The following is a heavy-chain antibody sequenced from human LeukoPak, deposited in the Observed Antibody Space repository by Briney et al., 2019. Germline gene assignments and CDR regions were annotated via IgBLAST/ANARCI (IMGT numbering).Heavy chain of an antibody. CDR3: ARFGELPYQNYFDY. CDR2: IIPIFGTA. D-gene: IGHD1-26*01. CDR1: GGTFSSYA. V-gene: IGHV1-69*01. Sequence: GASVKVSCKASGGTFSSYAISWVRQAPGQGLEWMGGIIPIFGTANYAQKFQGRVTITADESTSTAYMELSSLRSEDTAVYYCARFGELPYQNYFDYWGQGTLVTVSS. J-gene: IGHJ4*02.